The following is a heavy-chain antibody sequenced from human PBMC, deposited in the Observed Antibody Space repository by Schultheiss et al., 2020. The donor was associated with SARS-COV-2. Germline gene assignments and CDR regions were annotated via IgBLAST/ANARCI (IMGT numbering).Heavy chain of an antibody. J-gene: IGHJ4*02. CDR2: ISYDGSNK. V-gene: IGHV3-30*19. Sequence: GESLKISFAASGFTFSSYGMHWVRQAPGKGLEWVAVISYDGSNKYYADSVKGRFTISRDNSKNTLYLQMNSLRPEDTAVYYCAREDVEDSSAYHPNYWGQGTLVTVSS. CDR1: GFTFSSYG. CDR3: AREDVEDSSAYHPNY. D-gene: IGHD3-22*01.